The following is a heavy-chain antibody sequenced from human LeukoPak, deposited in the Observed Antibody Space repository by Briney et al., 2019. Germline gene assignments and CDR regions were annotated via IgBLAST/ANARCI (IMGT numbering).Heavy chain of an antibody. V-gene: IGHV3-30*18. CDR2: ISFDGNTK. CDR1: GFTFSSYG. J-gene: IGHJ4*02. D-gene: IGHD2-2*01. Sequence: GGSLRLSCAASGFTFSSYGMHWVRQAPGKGLEWVPVISFDGNTKYYADSVKGRFTISRDNSKNTLYLQMNSLRAEDTAVYYCAKEMSSSNIDHCGQGTLVTVSS. CDR3: AKEMSSSNIDH.